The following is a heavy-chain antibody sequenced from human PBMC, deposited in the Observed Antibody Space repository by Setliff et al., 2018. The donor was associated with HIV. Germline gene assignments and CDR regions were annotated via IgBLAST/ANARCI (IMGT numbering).Heavy chain of an antibody. D-gene: IGHD2-8*01. CDR1: GGTFSSYA. Sequence: GASVKVSCKASGGTFSSYAISWVRQAPGQGLEWMGGIIPILGIANYAQKFQGRVTMTRDTSTSTVYMELSSLRSEDTAVYYCARGTSSPDYWGQGTLVTVSS. CDR3: ARGTSSPDY. CDR2: IIPILGIA. V-gene: IGHV1-69*10. J-gene: IGHJ4*02.